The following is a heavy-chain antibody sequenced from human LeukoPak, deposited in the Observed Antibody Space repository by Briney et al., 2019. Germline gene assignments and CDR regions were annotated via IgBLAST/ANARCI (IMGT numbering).Heavy chain of an antibody. D-gene: IGHD6-19*01. J-gene: IGHJ4*02. CDR3: AKDAPSIAVAGRLPGY. V-gene: IGHV3-30*02. CDR1: GFTFSSYG. CDR2: IRYDGSNK. Sequence: GGSLRLSCAASGFTFSSYGMHWVRQAPGKGLEWVAFIRYDGSNKYYADSVKGRFTISRDNSKNTLYLQMNSLRAEDTAVYYCAKDAPSIAVAGRLPGYWGQGTPVTVSS.